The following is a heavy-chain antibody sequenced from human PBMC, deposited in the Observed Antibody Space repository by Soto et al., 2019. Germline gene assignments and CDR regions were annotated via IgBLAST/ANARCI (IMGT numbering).Heavy chain of an antibody. CDR3: ARAKDSESFTYYYYGMDG. Sequence: GGSLRLSGAASGFTFSSYSMNWVRQAPGKGQEWISYISSSSNTIYYADSVQGRFTISRDNAKNSRYLQMNSLRDEDSAVYSCARAKDSESFTYYYYGMDGWGKGTTGTVAS. V-gene: IGHV3-48*02. J-gene: IGHJ6*04. D-gene: IGHD1-26*01. CDR1: GFTFSSYS. CDR2: ISSSSNTI.